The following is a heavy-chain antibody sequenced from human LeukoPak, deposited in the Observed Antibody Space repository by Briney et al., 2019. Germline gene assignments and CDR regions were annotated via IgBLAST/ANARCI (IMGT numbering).Heavy chain of an antibody. V-gene: IGHV3-30*14. J-gene: IGHJ4*02. CDR2: ISYDGSNK. Sequence: GRSLRLSCAASGFTFSSYAMHWVRQAPGKGLEWVVVISYDGSNKYYADSVKGRFTISRDNSKNTLYLQMNSLRAEDTAVYYCARGRGGVTGFDYWGQGTLVTVSS. CDR1: GFTFSSYA. D-gene: IGHD3-16*01. CDR3: ARGRGGVTGFDY.